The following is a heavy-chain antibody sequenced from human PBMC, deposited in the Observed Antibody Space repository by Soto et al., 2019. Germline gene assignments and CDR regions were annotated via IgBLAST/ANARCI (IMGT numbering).Heavy chain of an antibody. V-gene: IGHV1-2*02. D-gene: IGHD3-3*01. Sequence: ASVKVSCKASGYTFTGYYMHWVRQAPGQGLEWMGWTNPNSGGTNYAQKFQGRVTMTRDTSISTAYMELSRLRPDDTAVYYCARDLYYDFWSGYYTIGYYGMDVWGQGTTVTVSS. CDR3: ARDLYYDFWSGYYTIGYYGMDV. CDR2: TNPNSGGT. CDR1: GYTFTGYY. J-gene: IGHJ6*02.